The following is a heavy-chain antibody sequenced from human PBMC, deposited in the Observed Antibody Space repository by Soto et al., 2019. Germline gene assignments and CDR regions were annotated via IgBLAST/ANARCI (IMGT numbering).Heavy chain of an antibody. V-gene: IGHV3-23*01. CDR2: ISGSCGST. CDR1: GFTFSSYA. J-gene: IGHJ5*02. CDR3: AKEHCSSTSCYSGTLVRWFDP. Sequence: GGSLRLSCAASGFTFSSYAMSWVRQAPGKGLEWVSAISGSCGSTYYADSVKGRFTISRDNSKNTLYLQMNSLRAEDTAVYYCAKEHCSSTSCYSGTLVRWFDPWGQGTLVTVSS. D-gene: IGHD2-2*01.